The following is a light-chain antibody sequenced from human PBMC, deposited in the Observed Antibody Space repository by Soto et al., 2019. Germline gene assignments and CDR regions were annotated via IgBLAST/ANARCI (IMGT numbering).Light chain of an antibody. J-gene: IGLJ2*01. CDR2: DVS. V-gene: IGLV2-11*01. CDR3: CSYAGNTLVV. Sequence: QSVLTQPRSVSGSPGQSVTISCTGTSSDVGGYNYVSWYQQNPGKAPKLMIYDVSKRPSGVSDRFSGSKSANTASLIISGLQAEDEAEYYCCSYAGNTLVVFGGGTKVTVL. CDR1: SSDVGGYNY.